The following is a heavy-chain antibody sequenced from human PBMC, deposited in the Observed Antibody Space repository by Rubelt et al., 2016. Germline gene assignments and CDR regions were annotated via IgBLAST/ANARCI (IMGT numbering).Heavy chain of an antibody. CDR1: GGTFSSYA. CDR3: ASPPYDILTGYDYYYGMDV. Sequence: QVQLVQSGAEVKKPGSSVQVSCKASGGTFSSYAISWVRQAPGQGLEWMGGIIPIFGTANYAQKFQGRVTITADKSTSTVYMELSSLRSEDTAVYYCASPPYDILTGYDYYYGMDVWGQGTTVTVSS. V-gene: IGHV1-69*06. J-gene: IGHJ6*02. CDR2: IIPIFGTA. D-gene: IGHD3-9*01.